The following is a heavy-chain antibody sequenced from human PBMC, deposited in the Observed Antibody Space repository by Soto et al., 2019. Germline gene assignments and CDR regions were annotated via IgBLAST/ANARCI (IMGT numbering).Heavy chain of an antibody. D-gene: IGHD2-21*02. Sequence: LRLSCVASGFRFSDHSMTWVRQSPGKGLQWIAYISSSSDNIYYAESVRGRFTVSRDNAKNALFLEMNSLRDDDTATYYCARLPKGSLVTAWGQGTRVTVSS. J-gene: IGHJ4*02. CDR3: ARLPKGSLVTA. CDR2: ISSSSDNI. V-gene: IGHV3-48*02. CDR1: GFRFSDHS.